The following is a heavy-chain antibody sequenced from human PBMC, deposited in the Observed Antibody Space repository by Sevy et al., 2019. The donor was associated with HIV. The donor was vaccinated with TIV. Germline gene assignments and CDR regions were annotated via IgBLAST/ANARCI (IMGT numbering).Heavy chain of an antibody. CDR1: GYTFTSYG. J-gene: IGHJ6*02. CDR2: ISAYNGNT. CDR3: ARDSVKVVPAAMCFRYYGMDV. V-gene: IGHV1-18*01. Sequence: ASVKVSCKASGYTFTSYGISWVRQAPGQGLEWMGWISAYNGNTNYAQKLQGRVTMTTDTSTSTAYMELRSLRSDDTAVYYCARDSVKVVPAAMCFRYYGMDVWGQGTTVTVSS. D-gene: IGHD2-2*01.